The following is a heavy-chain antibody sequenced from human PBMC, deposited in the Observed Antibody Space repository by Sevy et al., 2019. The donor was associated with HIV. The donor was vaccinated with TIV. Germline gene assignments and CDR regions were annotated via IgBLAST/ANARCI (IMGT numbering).Heavy chain of an antibody. J-gene: IGHJ4*02. Sequence: ASVKVSCKASGYTFTSYGISWVRQAPGQGLEWMGWISAYNGNTNYAQKLQGRVTMTTDTSTSKAYMGLRSLRSDDTAVYYCARDLRAGVAAAAEVGYDYWGQGTLVTVSS. V-gene: IGHV1-18*01. CDR2: ISAYNGNT. CDR1: GYTFTSYG. D-gene: IGHD6-13*01. CDR3: ARDLRAGVAAAAEVGYDY.